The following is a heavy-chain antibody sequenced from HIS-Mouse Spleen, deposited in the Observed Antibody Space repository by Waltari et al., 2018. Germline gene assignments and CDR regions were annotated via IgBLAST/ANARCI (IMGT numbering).Heavy chain of an antibody. Sequence: QVQLQESGPGLVKPSETLSLTCTVSGYSISSGYYWGWIRQPPGKGLEWIGSIYHSGSTYYTPSLRSRVTISVDTSKNQFSLKLSSVTAADTAVYYCARGSTIFGVVIIGGAFDIWGQGTMVTVSS. V-gene: IGHV4-38-2*02. D-gene: IGHD3-3*01. CDR1: GYSISSGYY. J-gene: IGHJ3*02. CDR2: IYHSGST. CDR3: ARGSTIFGVVIIGGAFDI.